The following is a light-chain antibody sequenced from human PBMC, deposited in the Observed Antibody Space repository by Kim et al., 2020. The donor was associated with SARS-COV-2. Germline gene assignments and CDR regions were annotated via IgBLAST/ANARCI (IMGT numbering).Light chain of an antibody. CDR1: QTVSNNY. V-gene: IGKV3-20*01. Sequence: EIVLTQSPGTLSLSPGERATLSCRASQTVSNNYLGWYQQKPGQAPRLLIYGASSRATGIPDRFSGSGSGTDFTLTISGLEPEDFAVYYCQQYGTSPPYTFGQGTKLEI. CDR2: GAS. J-gene: IGKJ2*01. CDR3: QQYGTSPPYT.